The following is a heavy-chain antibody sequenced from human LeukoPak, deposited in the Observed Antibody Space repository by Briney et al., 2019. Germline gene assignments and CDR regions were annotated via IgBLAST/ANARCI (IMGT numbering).Heavy chain of an antibody. CDR1: GGSISSSYW. D-gene: IGHD3-10*01. V-gene: IGHV3-7*01. Sequence: PSGTLSLTCGVSGGSISSSYWWSWVRQAPGKGLEWVADIKQDGSEKNYVDSVKGRITISRDNARNSLYLQMNSLRAEDTALYYCARAYLRAFDIWGQGTMVTVSA. J-gene: IGHJ3*02. CDR2: IKQDGSEK. CDR3: ARAYLRAFDI.